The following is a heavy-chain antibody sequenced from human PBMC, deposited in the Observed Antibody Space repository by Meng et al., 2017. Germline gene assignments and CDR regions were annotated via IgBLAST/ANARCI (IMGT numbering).Heavy chain of an antibody. D-gene: IGHD3-22*01. CDR3: ARASPYDRGGYFDY. CDR2: INHRGST. Sequence: VQLNHWGYRLFNPPVSLAPPCAVYVWCCSVYYWSWIRQPPGKGLEWIGEINHRGSTNYNPSLKSRVTISVDTSKNQFSLKLSSVTAADTAVYYCARASPYDRGGYFDYWGQGTLVTVSS. CDR1: VWCCSVYY. J-gene: IGHJ4*02. V-gene: IGHV4-34*01.